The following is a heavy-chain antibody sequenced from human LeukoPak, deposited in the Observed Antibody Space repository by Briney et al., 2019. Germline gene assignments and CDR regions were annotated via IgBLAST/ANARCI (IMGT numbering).Heavy chain of an antibody. Sequence: SETLSLTCTVSGGSISSYYWSWIRQPPGKGLEWIGYIYYSGSTNYNPSLKSRVTISVDTSKNQFSLKLSSVTAADTAVYYCVIFTDFYFDCWGQGTLVTVSS. CDR3: VIFTDFYFDC. D-gene: IGHD2-21*02. J-gene: IGHJ4*02. CDR2: IYYSGST. V-gene: IGHV4-59*01. CDR1: GGSISSYY.